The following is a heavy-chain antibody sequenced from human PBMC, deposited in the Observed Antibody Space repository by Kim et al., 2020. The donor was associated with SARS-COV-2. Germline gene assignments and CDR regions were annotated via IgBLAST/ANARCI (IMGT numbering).Heavy chain of an antibody. D-gene: IGHD3-22*01. J-gene: IGHJ5*02. CDR3: ARARITMIGFDP. Sequence: NYSPALKSRVTISVDTSKNQFSLKLSSVTAADTAVYYCARARITMIGFDPWGQGTLVTVSS. V-gene: IGHV4-59*01.